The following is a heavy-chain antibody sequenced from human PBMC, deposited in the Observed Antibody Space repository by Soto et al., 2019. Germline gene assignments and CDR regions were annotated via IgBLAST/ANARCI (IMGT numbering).Heavy chain of an antibody. D-gene: IGHD6-6*01. V-gene: IGHV1-69*01. CDR3: ARGGGIAARPVHAPFDY. CDR1: GGTFSSYA. J-gene: IGHJ4*02. CDR2: IIPSFGTA. Sequence: QVQLVQSGAEVKKPGSSVKVSCRASGGTFSSYAISWVRQAPGQGREWMGGIIPSFGTANYAQKFQGRVTITADETTSTAYMELSSLRSEDTAGYYCARGGGIAARPVHAPFDYWGQGTLVTVSS.